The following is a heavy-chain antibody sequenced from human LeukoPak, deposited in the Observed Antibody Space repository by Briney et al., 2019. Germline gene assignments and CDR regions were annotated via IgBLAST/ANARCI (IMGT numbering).Heavy chain of an antibody. Sequence: SETLSLTCTVSGDSISSGSFYWSWIRQAAGKGLEWIGRVSSSGRTTYNPSLKSRVTISVDTSKNQFSLKLSSVTAADTAVYYCARGNYYDSSGVFGYWGQGTLVTVSS. CDR3: ARGNYYDSSGVFGY. CDR1: GDSISSGSFY. V-gene: IGHV4-61*02. J-gene: IGHJ4*02. D-gene: IGHD3-22*01. CDR2: VSSSGRT.